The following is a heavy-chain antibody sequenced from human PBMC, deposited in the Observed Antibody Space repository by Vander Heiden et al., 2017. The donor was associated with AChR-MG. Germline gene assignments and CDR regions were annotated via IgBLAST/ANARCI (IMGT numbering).Heavy chain of an antibody. CDR1: GFTFSSYA. Sequence: EVQLLESGGGLVQPGGSLRLSCAASGFTFSSYAMSWVRQAPGKGLGWVSAISGSGGSTYYADSVNGRVTISRDNSKNTLYLQMNSLRAEDTAVYYCAKSTSFGGVIVIRGIDYWGQGTLVTVSS. CDR2: ISGSGGST. J-gene: IGHJ4*02. D-gene: IGHD3-16*02. V-gene: IGHV3-23*01. CDR3: AKSTSFGGVIVIRGIDY.